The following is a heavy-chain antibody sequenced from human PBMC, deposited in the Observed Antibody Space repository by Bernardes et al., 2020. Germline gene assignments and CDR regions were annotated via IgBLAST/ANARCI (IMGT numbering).Heavy chain of an antibody. CDR3: TTDLAFWLLPDIDY. V-gene: IGHV3-15*07. CDR2: IKSKTDGGTT. D-gene: IGHD3-22*01. Sequence: GGSLRLSCAASGFTFSNAWMNWVRQAPGKGLEWVGRIKSKTDGGTTDYAAPVKGRFTISRDDSKNTLYLQMNSLKTEDTAVYYCTTDLAFWLLPDIDYWGQGTLVTVSS. J-gene: IGHJ4*02. CDR1: GFTFSNAW.